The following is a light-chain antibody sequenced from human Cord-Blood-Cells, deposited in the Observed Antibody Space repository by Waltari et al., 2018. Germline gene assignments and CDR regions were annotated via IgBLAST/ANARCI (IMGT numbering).Light chain of an antibody. CDR1: GANTGSTT. J-gene: IGLJ2*01. Sequence: QSVLTQPPSASGTPGPRVTTSCSCSGANTGSTTVNCYQHLPGTAPKRLIYSTNQRPSGFPDRFSGSKSGTSASLAISGLQSEDEAEYYWAAWDDSLNGVVFGGGTKLTVL. V-gene: IGLV1-44*01. CDR3: AAWDDSLNGVV. CDR2: STN.